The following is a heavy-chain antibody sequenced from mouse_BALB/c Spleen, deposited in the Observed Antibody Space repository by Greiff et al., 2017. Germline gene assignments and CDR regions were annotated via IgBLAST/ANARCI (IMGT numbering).Heavy chain of an antibody. CDR2: INPSTGYT. V-gene: IGHV1-7*01. CDR3: ARKHYGYDY. CDR1: GYTFTSYW. Sequence: QVQLQQSGAELAKPGASVKMSCKASGYTFTSYWMHWVKQRPGQGLEWIGNINPSTGYTEYNQKFKDKATLTADKSSSTAYMQLSSLTSEDSAVYYCARKHYGYDYWGQGTTLTVSS. D-gene: IGHD2-2*01. J-gene: IGHJ2*01.